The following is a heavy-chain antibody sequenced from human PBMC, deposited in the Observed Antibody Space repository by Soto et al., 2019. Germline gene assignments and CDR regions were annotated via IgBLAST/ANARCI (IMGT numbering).Heavy chain of an antibody. Sequence: QVQLQESGPGLVKPSQTLSLTCTVSGVSVSSGDHYWSWLRQPPGKGLESIVYIQYGASTFYNPSLTSRTSISGDTAKNQFSLMLRSVTAADTAVYYCARGRGYGYGIDYWGQGTLVTVSS. CDR1: GVSVSSGDHY. CDR2: IQYGAST. V-gene: IGHV4-30-4*01. J-gene: IGHJ4*02. CDR3: ARGRGYGYGIDY. D-gene: IGHD5-18*01.